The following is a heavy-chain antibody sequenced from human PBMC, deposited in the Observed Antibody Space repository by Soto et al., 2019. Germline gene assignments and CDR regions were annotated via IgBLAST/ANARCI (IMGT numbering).Heavy chain of an antibody. J-gene: IGHJ3*02. CDR2: IYYSGTT. CDR1: GGSISSGGYY. Sequence: QVQVQESGPGLVKPSQTLSLTCTVSGGSISSGGYYWSWIRQHPGKGLEWIGYIYYSGTTYYNPSLKSRLTISVDTSNNQFSLKLSSVTAADTAMYFCAGRVNIMGYGSFNIWGQGTMVTVSS. V-gene: IGHV4-31*03. CDR3: AGRVNIMGYGSFNI. D-gene: IGHD3-10*01.